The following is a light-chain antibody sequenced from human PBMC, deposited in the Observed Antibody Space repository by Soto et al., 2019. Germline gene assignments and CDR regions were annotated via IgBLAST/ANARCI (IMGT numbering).Light chain of an antibody. J-gene: IGLJ2*01. Sequence: QSVLTQPASVSGSPGQSITISCTGTSSDVGGYNYVSWYQQHLGKAPKLMIYDVSNRPSGVSNRFSGSKSGNTASLTISGLQAEDEADYYCSSYISSTTSVVFGGGTKLTVL. V-gene: IGLV2-14*01. CDR2: DVS. CDR1: SSDVGGYNY. CDR3: SSYISSTTSVV.